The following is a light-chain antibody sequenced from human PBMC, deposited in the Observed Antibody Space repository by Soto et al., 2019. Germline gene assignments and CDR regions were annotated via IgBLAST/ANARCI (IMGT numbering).Light chain of an antibody. Sequence: QSALTQPPSVSGSPGQSITISCTGTRRDVGGYNYVSWYQQYSGKSPKLLIYEVTHRPSGVSNRFSGSKSGNTASLTISGLQAEDEADYYCSSYTISNTLPFVFGTGTKVTV. CDR2: EVT. V-gene: IGLV2-14*01. CDR3: SSYTISNTLPFV. J-gene: IGLJ1*01. CDR1: RRDVGGYNY.